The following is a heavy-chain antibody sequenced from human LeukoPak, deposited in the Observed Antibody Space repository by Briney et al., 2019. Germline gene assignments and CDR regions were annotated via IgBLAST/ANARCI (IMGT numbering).Heavy chain of an antibody. D-gene: IGHD2-21*02. CDR1: GFSFSGYG. Sequence: GGSLRLSCAASGFSFSGYGMQWVRQAPGKGLQWVAVVSYDGSNIDYADSVKGRFTISRDNSKNTLYLQMNSLRAEDTAVYYCAQGFTAIIYWGQGTLVTVSS. CDR3: AQGFTAIIY. CDR2: VSYDGSNI. V-gene: IGHV3-30*03. J-gene: IGHJ4*02.